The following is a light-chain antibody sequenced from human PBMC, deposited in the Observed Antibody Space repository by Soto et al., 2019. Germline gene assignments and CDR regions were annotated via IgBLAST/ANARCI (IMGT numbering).Light chain of an antibody. Sequence: QSVLTQPPSTSGTPGQRVTISCSGSSANIGSNTVNWYQLLPGAAPKLLIQSNNQRPSGVPDRFSGSQSGTSASLAISGLQSEDEADYYCAVWDDSLNGYVFGTGTKLTVL. CDR2: SNN. V-gene: IGLV1-44*01. CDR1: SANIGSNT. J-gene: IGLJ1*01. CDR3: AVWDDSLNGYV.